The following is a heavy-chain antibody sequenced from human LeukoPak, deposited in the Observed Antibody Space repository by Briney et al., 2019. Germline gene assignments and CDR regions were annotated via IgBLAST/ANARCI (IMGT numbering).Heavy chain of an antibody. D-gene: IGHD3-10*01. CDR3: VRVGDGSGSYYNTAWFDP. CDR1: GGSISSSNW. CDR2: IYHSGST. J-gene: IGHJ5*02. V-gene: IGHV4-4*02. Sequence: SGTLSLTCAVSGGSISSSNWWSWVRQPPGKGLEWIGEIYHSGSTNYNPSLKSRVTISVDKSKNQFSLKLSSVTAADTAVYYCVRVGDGSGSYYNTAWFDPWGQGTLVTVSS.